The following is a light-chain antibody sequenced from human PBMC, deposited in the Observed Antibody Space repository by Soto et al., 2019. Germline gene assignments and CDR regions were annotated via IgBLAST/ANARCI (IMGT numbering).Light chain of an antibody. Sequence: DIQVTQSPSSLSASVGDRVTITCRASQDIRNYLAWYQQKAGKVPTLLIYAASTLQSGVPSRFSGSGSGTDFTLTISSLQPEDVATYYCQKYRSAPLTFGGGTKVEIK. V-gene: IGKV1-27*01. CDR3: QKYRSAPLT. CDR1: QDIRNY. CDR2: AAS. J-gene: IGKJ4*01.